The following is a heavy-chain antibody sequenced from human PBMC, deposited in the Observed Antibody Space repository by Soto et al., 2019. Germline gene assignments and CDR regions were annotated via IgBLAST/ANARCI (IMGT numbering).Heavy chain of an antibody. Sequence: GGSLRLSCAASGFTFSSYGMHWVRQAPGKGLEWVALISYDGSNKYYADSLKGRFTISRDNSKNTLYLQMDSLRAEDTALYYCAKNGRAVGGTFWYFDLWGRGTLVTVSS. CDR1: GFTFSSYG. D-gene: IGHD6-19*01. V-gene: IGHV3-30*18. J-gene: IGHJ2*01. CDR3: AKNGRAVGGTFWYFDL. CDR2: ISYDGSNK.